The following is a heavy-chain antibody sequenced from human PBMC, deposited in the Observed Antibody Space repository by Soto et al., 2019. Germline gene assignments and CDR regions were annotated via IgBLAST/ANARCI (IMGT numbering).Heavy chain of an antibody. CDR3: AKDRYDILTGYPIQYGMDV. V-gene: IGHV3-23*01. CDR2: FSGSGDNT. CDR1: GFTFSSYA. D-gene: IGHD3-9*01. J-gene: IGHJ6*02. Sequence: PGGSLRLSCAASGFTFSSYAMSWVRQAPGKGLEWVSSFSGSGDNTDYADSVKGRFTISRDNSKNTLYMQMNSLRAEDTAVYYCAKDRYDILTGYPIQYGMDVWGQGTTVTV.